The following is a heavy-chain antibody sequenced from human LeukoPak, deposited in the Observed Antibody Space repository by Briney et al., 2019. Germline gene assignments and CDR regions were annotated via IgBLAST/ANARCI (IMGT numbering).Heavy chain of an antibody. V-gene: IGHV4-34*05. CDR1: NGSFSGYF. Sequence: PSETVSLTCAVSNGSFSGYFWSWLRQPLGRGLECIGDINHSGSSHHNPSLKNRAVMSIDTSKNEFSLRLTSATAADTALHYCARGRGYNWDQIYSVYRRHGTLVTVSS. CDR3: ARGRGYNWDQIYSVY. CDR2: INHSGSS. D-gene: IGHD1-1*01. J-gene: IGHJ4*01.